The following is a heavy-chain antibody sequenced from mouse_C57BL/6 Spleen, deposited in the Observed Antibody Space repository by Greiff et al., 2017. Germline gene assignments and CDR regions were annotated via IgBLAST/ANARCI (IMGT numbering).Heavy chain of an antibody. CDR2: IYPGSGNT. CDR3: AVLLLREGAMDY. Sequence: QVQLQQSGAELVRPGASVKLSCKASGYTFTDYYINWVKQRPGQGLEWIARIYPGSGNTYYNEKFKGKATLTAEKSSSTAYMQLSSLTSEDSAVYFCAVLLLREGAMDYWGQGTSVTVSS. D-gene: IGHD1-1*01. V-gene: IGHV1-76*01. CDR1: GYTFTDYY. J-gene: IGHJ4*01.